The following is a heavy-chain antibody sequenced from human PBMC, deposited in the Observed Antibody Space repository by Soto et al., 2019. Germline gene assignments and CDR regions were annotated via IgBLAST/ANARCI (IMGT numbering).Heavy chain of an antibody. J-gene: IGHJ5*02. Sequence: QVQLVQSGAEVKKPGSSVKVSCKASGGTFSSYTISWVRQAPGQGLEWMGRIIPILGIANYAQKFQGRVTITADKSTSTAYMELSSVRSEDTAVYYCARVRGLRYFDWLSAPFDPWGQGTLVTVSS. V-gene: IGHV1-69*02. CDR3: ARVRGLRYFDWLSAPFDP. D-gene: IGHD3-9*01. CDR2: IIPILGIA. CDR1: GGTFSSYT.